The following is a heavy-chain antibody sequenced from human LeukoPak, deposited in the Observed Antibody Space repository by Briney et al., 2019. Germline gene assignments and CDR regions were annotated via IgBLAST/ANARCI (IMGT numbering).Heavy chain of an antibody. D-gene: IGHD3-22*01. V-gene: IGHV1-24*01. CDR1: GYTLTELS. Sequence: ASVKVSCKVSGYTLTELSMHWARQAPGKGLGWMGGFDPEDGETIYAQKFQGRVTMTEDTSTDTAYMELSSLRSEDTAVYYCATVGPNQWLLLRKYYFDYWGQGTLVTVSS. CDR3: ATVGPNQWLLLRKYYFDY. J-gene: IGHJ4*02. CDR2: FDPEDGET.